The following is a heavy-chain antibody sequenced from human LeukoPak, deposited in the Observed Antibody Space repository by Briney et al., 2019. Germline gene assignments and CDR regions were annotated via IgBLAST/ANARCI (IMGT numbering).Heavy chain of an antibody. CDR2: VNTNTGNP. J-gene: IGHJ4*02. V-gene: IGHV7-4-1*02. Sequence: ASVKVSCKPSGYTFTDYAINWVRQAPGQGLEYMGWVNTNTGNPTYAQGFTGRFVFSSDSSVSTAYLQITSLKADDSTIYFCASCDDSSGYFAYWGQGTLVTVSS. CDR3: ASCDDSSGYFAY. D-gene: IGHD3-22*01. CDR1: GYTFTDYA.